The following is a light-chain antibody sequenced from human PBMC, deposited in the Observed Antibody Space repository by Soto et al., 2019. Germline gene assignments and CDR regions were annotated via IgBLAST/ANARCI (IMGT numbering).Light chain of an antibody. CDR2: DAS. CDR1: QSVSSNY. V-gene: IGKV3-20*01. J-gene: IGKJ4*01. Sequence: EIVLTQSPGTLSLSPGERATLSCRASQSVSSNYLAWYQQKPGQAPRLLMYDASTRATGIPDRFSGSGSGTDFTFTISRLESEDFAVYFCQQYGSSPLTFGGGTKVEIK. CDR3: QQYGSSPLT.